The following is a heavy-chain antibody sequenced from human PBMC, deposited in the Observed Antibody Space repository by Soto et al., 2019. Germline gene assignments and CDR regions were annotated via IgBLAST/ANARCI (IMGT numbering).Heavy chain of an antibody. CDR2: INPNGGVT. D-gene: IGHD5-12*01. J-gene: IGHJ6*03. CDR1: GDSFNDYY. CDR3: ARESGGATATLDYYYFYMDV. V-gene: IGHV1-2*04. Sequence: QVQLVQSGAEVRKPGASVTVSCRSPGDSFNDYYLHWVRQALGQGLEWMGWINPNGGVTKYAQKCQGWVSMTRDTSIRTVYMQLSRLRSDDTAVYYCARESGGATATLDYYYFYMDVWGTGTTVTVSS.